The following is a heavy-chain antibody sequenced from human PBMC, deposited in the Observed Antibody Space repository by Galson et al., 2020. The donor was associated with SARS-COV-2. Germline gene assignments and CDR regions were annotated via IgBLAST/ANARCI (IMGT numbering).Heavy chain of an antibody. Sequence: SETLSLTCTVSGYSISSGYYWGWIRQPPGKVLEWIGSIYHSGSTYYNPSLKSRVTISVDTSKNQFSLKLSSVTAADTAVYYCARDGAGTGAYFDYWGQGTLVTVSS. D-gene: IGHD6-19*01. CDR3: ARDGAGTGAYFDY. V-gene: IGHV4-38-2*02. CDR2: IYHSGST. CDR1: GYSISSGYY. J-gene: IGHJ4*02.